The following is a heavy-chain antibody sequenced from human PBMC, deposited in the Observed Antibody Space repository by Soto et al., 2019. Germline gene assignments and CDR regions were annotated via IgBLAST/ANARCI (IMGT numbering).Heavy chain of an antibody. Sequence: EMQLVESGGGLVQPGGSLRLSCAASGFTFSSYEMHWVRQAPGKGLEWISYISSTGSGTLYADSVRGRFTMSRDNTKNSVSLQMSSLRAQDTAVYYCVRDLHEPLATDALRATNWGQGTQVTVSS. CDR2: ISSTGSGT. J-gene: IGHJ4*02. CDR1: GFTFSSYE. D-gene: IGHD4-17*01. CDR3: VRDLHEPLATDALRATN. V-gene: IGHV3-48*03.